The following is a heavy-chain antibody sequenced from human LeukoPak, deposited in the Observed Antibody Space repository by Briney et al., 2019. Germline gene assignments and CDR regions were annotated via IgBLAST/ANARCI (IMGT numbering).Heavy chain of an antibody. CDR1: GGSISSGSYY. V-gene: IGHV4-61*02. CDR2: IYTSGST. CDR3: ARILRSSSPDAFDI. D-gene: IGHD2-8*01. J-gene: IGHJ3*02. Sequence: PSETLSLTCTVSGGSISSGSYYWSWIRQPAGKGLEWIGRIYTSGSTNYNPSLKSRVTISVDTSKNQFSLKLSSVTAADTAVYYCARILRSSSPDAFDIWGQGTMVTVSS.